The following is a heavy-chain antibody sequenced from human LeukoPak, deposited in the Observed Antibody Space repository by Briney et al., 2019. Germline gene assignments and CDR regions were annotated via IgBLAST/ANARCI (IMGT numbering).Heavy chain of an antibody. CDR2: INPSGGST. CDR1: GYTCTSYY. J-gene: IGHJ4*02. D-gene: IGHD6-19*01. Sequence: GASVKVSCKAPGYTCTSYYMHWVRQAPGQGLEWMGIINPSGGSTSYAQKFQGRVTMTRDTSTSTVYMELSSLRSEDTAAYYCARDLGSGWYGFDYWGQGTLVTVSS. V-gene: IGHV1-46*01. CDR3: ARDLGSGWYGFDY.